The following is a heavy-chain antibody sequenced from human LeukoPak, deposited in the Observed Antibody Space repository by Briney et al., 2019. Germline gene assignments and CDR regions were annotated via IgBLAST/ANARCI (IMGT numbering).Heavy chain of an antibody. CDR3: ARTSLRYCSSTSCYAFDI. V-gene: IGHV3-30*04. CDR1: GFTFSSYA. CDR2: ISYDGSNK. Sequence: GGSLRLSCAASGFTFSSYAMHWVRQAPGKGLEWVAVISYDGSNKYYADSVKGRFTISRDNSKNTLYLQMNSLRAEDTDVYYCARTSLRYCSSTSCYAFDIWGQGTMVTVSS. D-gene: IGHD2-2*01. J-gene: IGHJ3*02.